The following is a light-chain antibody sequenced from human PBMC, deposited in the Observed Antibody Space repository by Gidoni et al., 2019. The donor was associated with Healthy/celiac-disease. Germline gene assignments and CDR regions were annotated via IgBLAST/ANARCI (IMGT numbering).Light chain of an antibody. CDR1: SLRSYY. J-gene: IGLJ2*01. V-gene: IGLV3-19*01. CDR2: GKN. CDR3: NSRDSSGNHLV. Sequence: SSELTQDPAVSVALGPTVRIKCQGDSLRSYYASWYQQKPGQAPVLVIYGKNNRPPGIPDRFSGSSSGNTASLTITGAQAEDEADYYCNSRDSSGNHLVFGGGTKLTVL.